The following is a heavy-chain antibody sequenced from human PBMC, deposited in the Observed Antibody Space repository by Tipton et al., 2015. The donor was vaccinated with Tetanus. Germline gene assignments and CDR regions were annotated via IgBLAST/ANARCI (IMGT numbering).Heavy chain of an antibody. Sequence: TLSLTCAVSGESFSGHYWSWIRQAPGKGLEWVGEISPSGNTNYNPSLKSRVTISADTSRNQFSLTLSSVTAADTAVYYCARGSGWADFWGQGTQVTVSS. CDR3: ARGSGWADF. D-gene: IGHD6-19*01. CDR2: ISPSGNT. CDR1: GESFSGHY. V-gene: IGHV4-34*01. J-gene: IGHJ4*02.